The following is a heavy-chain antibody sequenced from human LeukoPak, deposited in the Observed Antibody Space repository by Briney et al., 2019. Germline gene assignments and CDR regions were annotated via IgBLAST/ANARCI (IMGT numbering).Heavy chain of an antibody. V-gene: IGHV5-51*01. CDR2: IYPGDSDT. CDR3: ARLVTSSSSSYFDY. D-gene: IGHD6-6*01. CDR1: GYSFTNSW. J-gene: IGHJ4*02. Sequence: GESLTISCKGSGYSFTNSWIGWVRQMPGKGLEWKAIIYPGDSDTRYSPSFQGQVTLSADKSISAAYLQWSSLKASDTAMYYCARLVTSSSSSYFDYWGQGTLVTVSS.